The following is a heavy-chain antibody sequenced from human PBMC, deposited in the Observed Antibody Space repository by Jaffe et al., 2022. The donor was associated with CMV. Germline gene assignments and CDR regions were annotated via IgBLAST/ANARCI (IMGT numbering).Heavy chain of an antibody. J-gene: IGHJ4*02. CDR1: GFTFSTYG. Sequence: EVQLLESGGDLVQPGGSLRLSCAASGFTFSTYGMTWVRQAPGKGLEWVSSISGSGDRTFYADSVKGRFTISRDNSKNTLYLEMNSLRADDTAIYYCAKIGVCYDSWGQGTLVTVSP. CDR3: AKIGVCYDS. D-gene: IGHD2-21*02. V-gene: IGHV3-23*01. CDR2: ISGSGDRT.